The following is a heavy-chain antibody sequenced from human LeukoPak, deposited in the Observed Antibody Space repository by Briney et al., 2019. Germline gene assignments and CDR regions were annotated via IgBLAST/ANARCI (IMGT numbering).Heavy chain of an antibody. D-gene: IGHD6-19*01. CDR2: INSDGSST. V-gene: IGHV3-74*01. Sequence: PGGSLRLSCAASGFTFSSYWMHWVRQAPGKGLVWVSRINSDGSSTSYADSVKGRFTISRDNAKNTLYLQMNSLRAEDTAVYYCAKLRGRAVAGTDWFDTWGQGTLVTVSS. CDR3: AKLRGRAVAGTDWFDT. J-gene: IGHJ5*02. CDR1: GFTFSSYW.